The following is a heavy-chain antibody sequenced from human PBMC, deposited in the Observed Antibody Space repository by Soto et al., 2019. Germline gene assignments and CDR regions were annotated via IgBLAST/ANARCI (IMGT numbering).Heavy chain of an antibody. CDR2: IIPIFGTA. CDR3: AREFGYCSSTSCPEWRWFDP. D-gene: IGHD2-2*01. CDR1: GGTFSSYA. Sequence: SVKVSCKASGGTFSSYAISWVRQARGQGLEWMGGIIPIFGTANYAQKFQGRVTITADKSTSTAYMELSSLRSEDTAVYYCAREFGYCSSTSCPEWRWFDPWGQGTLVTVSS. J-gene: IGHJ5*02. V-gene: IGHV1-69*06.